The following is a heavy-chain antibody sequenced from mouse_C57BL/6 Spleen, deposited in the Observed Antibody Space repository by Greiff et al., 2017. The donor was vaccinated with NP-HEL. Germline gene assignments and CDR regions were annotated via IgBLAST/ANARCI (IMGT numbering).Heavy chain of an antibody. CDR2: IDPEDGET. CDR1: GFNIKDYY. J-gene: IGHJ1*03. V-gene: IGHV14-2*01. Sequence: EVKLMESGAELVKPGASVKLSCTASGFNIKDYYMHWVKQRTEQGLEWIGRIDPEDGETKYAPKFQGKATITADTSSNTAYLQLSSLTSEDTAVYYCAPYYSNYWYFDVWGTGTTVTVSS. D-gene: IGHD2-5*01. CDR3: APYYSNYWYFDV.